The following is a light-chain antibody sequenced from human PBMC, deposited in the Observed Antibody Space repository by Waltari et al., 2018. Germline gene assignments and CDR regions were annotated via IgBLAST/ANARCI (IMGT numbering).Light chain of an antibody. Sequence: QSALTQPASVSGSPGQSITISCTGTSTEVGRYNFVSWFQQHPGKAPKVIISEVNKRPSGISNRFSGSKSGNTASLTISGLQAEDEADYYCCSFTTSTTWVFGGGTKLTVL. V-gene: IGLV2-23*02. CDR3: CSFTTSTTWV. CDR1: STEVGRYNF. J-gene: IGLJ3*02. CDR2: EVN.